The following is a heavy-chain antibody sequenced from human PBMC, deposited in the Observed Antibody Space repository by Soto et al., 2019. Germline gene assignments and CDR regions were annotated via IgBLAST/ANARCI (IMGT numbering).Heavy chain of an antibody. J-gene: IGHJ4*02. CDR1: GDTFTGYL. CDR2: INSGTGAT. V-gene: IGHV1-2*04. Sequence: GASVKVSCKASGDTFTGYLMHWVRQAPGQGLEWMGWINSGTGATNYAQKFQGWVTMTRDTSINTTYMELSRLSSEDTAVYYCARERAGATAFDFDYWGQGTLVTVSS. CDR3: ARERAGATAFDFDY. D-gene: IGHD1-26*01.